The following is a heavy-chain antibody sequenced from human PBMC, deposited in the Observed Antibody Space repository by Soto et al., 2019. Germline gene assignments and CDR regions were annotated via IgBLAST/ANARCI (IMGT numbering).Heavy chain of an antibody. V-gene: IGHV3-30*18. Sequence: VGSLRLSCAASGFTFSTYALHWVRQAPGKGLEWVAVISHDGSSEYYADSVKGRFTMSRDNSKNTLYLQMNSLRAEDAVVYYCAKDNSPYSNSYGILDYWGRGTLVTAPQ. CDR2: ISHDGSSE. CDR3: AKDNSPYSNSYGILDY. J-gene: IGHJ4*02. D-gene: IGHD6-13*01. CDR1: GFTFSTYA.